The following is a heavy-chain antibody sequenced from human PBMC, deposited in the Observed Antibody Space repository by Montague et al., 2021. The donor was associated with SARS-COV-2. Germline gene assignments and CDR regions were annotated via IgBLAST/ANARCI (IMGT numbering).Heavy chain of an antibody. J-gene: IGHJ6*02. CDR2: INWNGGST. V-gene: IGHV3-20*04. D-gene: IGHD1-26*01. CDR1: GFTFGDHG. Sequence: SLRLSCAASGFTFGDHGMSWVRQAPGKGLEWVSGINWNGGSTGYADSVKGRFTISRDNAKNSLYMQMNSLRAEDTAVYYCARDRRIVGALYYYYGMDVWGQGTTVTVSS. CDR3: ARDRRIVGALYYYYGMDV.